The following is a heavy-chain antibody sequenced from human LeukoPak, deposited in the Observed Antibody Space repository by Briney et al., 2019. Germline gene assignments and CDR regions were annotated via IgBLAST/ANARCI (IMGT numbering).Heavy chain of an antibody. Sequence: SQTLSLTCTVSGGSISSGSYYWSWIRQPAGKGLEWIGRIYTSGSTNYNPSLKSRVTISVDTSKNQFSLKLSSVTAADTAVYYCARSQYYYCSSTSCYTFAGDWFDPWGQGTLVTVSS. J-gene: IGHJ5*02. D-gene: IGHD2-2*02. CDR2: IYTSGST. V-gene: IGHV4-61*02. CDR3: ARSQYYYCSSTSCYTFAGDWFDP. CDR1: GGSISSGSYY.